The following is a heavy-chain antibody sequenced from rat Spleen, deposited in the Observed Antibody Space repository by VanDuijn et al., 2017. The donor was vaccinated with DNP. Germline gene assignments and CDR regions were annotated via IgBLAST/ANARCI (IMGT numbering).Heavy chain of an antibody. CDR3: ATQGQLGITWFAY. D-gene: IGHD1-10*01. CDR1: GFTFSKYG. CDR2: ISTNGGNS. Sequence: EVQLVWSGGGLVQPGGSLKLSCAASGFTFSKYGMACVRQAPTQGLEWVASISTNGGNSYYRDSVKGRFTISRDNAKSTLYLQMDSLRSEDTDTYYCATQGQLGITWFAYWGQGTLVTVSS. J-gene: IGHJ3*01. V-gene: IGHV5S13*01.